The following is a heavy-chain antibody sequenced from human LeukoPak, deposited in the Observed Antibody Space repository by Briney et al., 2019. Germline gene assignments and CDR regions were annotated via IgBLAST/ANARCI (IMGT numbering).Heavy chain of an antibody. Sequence: ASVKVSCKASGGTFSSYAISWVRQAPGQGLEWMGGIIPNSGGTNYAQKFQGRVTMTRDTSISTAYMELSRLRSDDTAVYYCARDQGQLWPFDYWGQGTLVTVSS. D-gene: IGHD5-18*01. CDR3: ARDQGQLWPFDY. CDR2: IIPNSGGT. J-gene: IGHJ4*02. V-gene: IGHV1-2*02. CDR1: GGTFSSYA.